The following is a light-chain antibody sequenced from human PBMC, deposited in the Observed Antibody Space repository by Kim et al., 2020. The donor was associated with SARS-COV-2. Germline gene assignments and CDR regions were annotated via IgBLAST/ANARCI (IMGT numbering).Light chain of an antibody. V-gene: IGKV3-11*01. J-gene: IGKJ5*01. CDR3: QQRSNWPIT. CDR2: DAS. CDR1: QNVSSY. Sequence: EIVLTQSPATLSLSPGERATLSCRASQNVSSYLAWYQQKPGQAPRLPIYDASNRATGIPARFSGSGSGTDFTLTISSLEPEDFAVYYCQQRSNWPITFGQGTRLEI.